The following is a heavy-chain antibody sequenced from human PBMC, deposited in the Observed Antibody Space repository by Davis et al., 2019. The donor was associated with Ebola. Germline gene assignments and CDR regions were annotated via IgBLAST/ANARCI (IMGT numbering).Heavy chain of an antibody. Sequence: PGGSLRLSCAASGFTFSNAWMSWVRQAPGKGLEWVGRIKSKTDGGTTDYAAPVKGRFTISRDDSKNTLYLQMNSLKTEDTAVYYCTTEKRDYYDSSGYYWRYESDFDYWGQGTLVTVSS. V-gene: IGHV3-15*01. CDR3: TTEKRDYYDSSGYYWRYESDFDY. D-gene: IGHD3-22*01. CDR2: IKSKTDGGTT. J-gene: IGHJ4*02. CDR1: GFTFSNAW.